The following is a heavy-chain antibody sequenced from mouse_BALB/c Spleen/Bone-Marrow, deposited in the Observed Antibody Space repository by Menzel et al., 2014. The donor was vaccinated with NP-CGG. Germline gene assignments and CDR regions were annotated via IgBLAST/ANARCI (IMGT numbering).Heavy chain of an antibody. CDR3: TRISRLLDY. D-gene: IGHD1-2*01. CDR2: IRLKSNNYAT. Sequence: EVQVVESGGGLVQPGGSMKLSCVASGFTFSNYWMNWVRQSPEKGLEWVAEIRLKSNNYATQYAESVKGRFTSSRDDSKSIVYLQMNNLRPEDTGIYYCTRISRLLDYWGQGTSLTVSS. V-gene: IGHV6-6*02. CDR1: GFTFSNYW. J-gene: IGHJ2*02.